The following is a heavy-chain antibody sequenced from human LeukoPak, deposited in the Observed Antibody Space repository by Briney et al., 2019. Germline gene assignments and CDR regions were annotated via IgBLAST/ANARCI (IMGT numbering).Heavy chain of an antibody. CDR2: INPSGGST. CDR3: ARAEGRGYSSHDAFDI. J-gene: IGHJ3*02. Sequence: ASVKVSCKASGYTFTSYYMHWVRQAPGQGLEWMGIINPSGGSTSYAQKFQGRVTMTRDMSTSTVYMELSSLRSEDTAVYYCARAEGRGYSSHDAFDIWGQGTMVTVSS. D-gene: IGHD6-13*01. V-gene: IGHV1-46*01. CDR1: GYTFTSYY.